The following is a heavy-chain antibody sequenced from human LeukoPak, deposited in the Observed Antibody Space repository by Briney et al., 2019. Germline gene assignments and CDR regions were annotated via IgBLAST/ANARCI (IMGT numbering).Heavy chain of an antibody. J-gene: IGHJ6*02. CDR3: AKGVVSYYFYGLDV. Sequence: GGSLRLSCAASGFTFSSYAMSWVRHAPGKGLEWVSVISGSGGSTYYADSVKGRFTISRDNSKNTLYLQMNSLRAEDTAVYYCAKGVVSYYFYGLDVWGQGTTVTVSS. D-gene: IGHD2-21*01. CDR1: GFTFSSYA. CDR2: ISGSGGST. V-gene: IGHV3-23*01.